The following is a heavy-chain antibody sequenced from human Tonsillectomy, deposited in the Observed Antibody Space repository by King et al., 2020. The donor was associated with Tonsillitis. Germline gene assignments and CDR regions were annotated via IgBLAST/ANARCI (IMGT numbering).Heavy chain of an antibody. CDR3: ACGVQWLVPGTHPDDI. V-gene: IGHV3-49*03. Sequence: VQLVESGGGLVQPGRSLRLSCTASGFTFGDYAMSWFRQAPGKGLEWVGFIRSKADGGTTEYVASVKGRFTISRDDSKKTAYMKMKNLQTEDTAVYYCACGVQWLVPGTHPDDIWGQGTMVTVSS. J-gene: IGHJ3*02. D-gene: IGHD6-19*01. CDR1: GFTFGDYA. CDR2: IRSKADGGTT.